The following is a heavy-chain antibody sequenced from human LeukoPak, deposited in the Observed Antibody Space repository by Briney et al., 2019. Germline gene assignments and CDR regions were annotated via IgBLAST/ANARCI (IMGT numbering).Heavy chain of an antibody. J-gene: IGHJ4*02. D-gene: IGHD1-26*01. V-gene: IGHV3-30-3*01. CDR3: ARGLGAALSYFDY. CDR2: ISYDGSNK. CDR1: GFTFSSYA. Sequence: GGSLRLSCAASGFTFSSYAMHWVRQAPGKGLEWVAVISYDGSNKYYADSVKGRFTISRDNSENTLYLQMNSLRAEDTAVYYCARGLGAALSYFDYWGQGTLVTVSS.